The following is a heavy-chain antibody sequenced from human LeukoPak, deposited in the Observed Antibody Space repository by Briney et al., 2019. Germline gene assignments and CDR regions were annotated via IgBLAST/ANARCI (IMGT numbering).Heavy chain of an antibody. CDR2: INPNSGGT. Sequence: ASVKVSCKASGYTFTGYYMHWVRQAPGQGLEWMGWINPNSGGTNYAQKFQGRVTMTRDTSISTAYMELSRLRPDDTAVYYCARGGDIVVVPAAPAEYCQHWGQGTLVTVSS. CDR1: GYTFTGYY. D-gene: IGHD2-2*01. J-gene: IGHJ1*01. CDR3: ARGGDIVVVPAAPAEYCQH. V-gene: IGHV1-2*02.